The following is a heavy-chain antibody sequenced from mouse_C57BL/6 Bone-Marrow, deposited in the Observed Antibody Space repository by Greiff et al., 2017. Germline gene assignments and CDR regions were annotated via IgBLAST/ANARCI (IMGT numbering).Heavy chain of an antibody. V-gene: IGHV1-66*01. CDR3: ARTRNYEREMDY. CDR2: IYPGSGNT. D-gene: IGHD1-1*01. J-gene: IGHJ4*01. Sequence: VQLQQSGPELVKPGASVKISCKASGYSFTSYYIHWVKQRPGQGLEWIGWIYPGSGNTKYNEKFKGKATLTADTSSSTAYMQLSSLTSEDSAVYYCARTRNYEREMDYWGQGTSVTVSS. CDR1: GYSFTSYY.